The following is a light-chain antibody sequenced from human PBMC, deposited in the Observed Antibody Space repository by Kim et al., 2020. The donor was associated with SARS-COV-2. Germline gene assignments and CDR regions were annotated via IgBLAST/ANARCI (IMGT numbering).Light chain of an antibody. Sequence: LSPGDRDTLRWRAIQGFSGIKLVWYQQQPGQASSLLIYGASSRATGIPDRFSCSGYGTDFTHTISRLETEDVAVYYCQQYGSSPRTCGQGTKLE. J-gene: IGKJ2*01. CDR1: QGFSGIK. CDR3: QQYGSSPRT. CDR2: GAS. V-gene: IGKV3-20*01.